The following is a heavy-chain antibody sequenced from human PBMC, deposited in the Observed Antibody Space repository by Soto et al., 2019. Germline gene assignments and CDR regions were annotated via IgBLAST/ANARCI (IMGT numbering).Heavy chain of an antibody. CDR2: IYPGDSDT. V-gene: IGHV5-51*01. Sequence: ESLKISCKGSGYSFTSYWIGWVRQMPGKGLEWMGIIYPGDSDTRYSPSFQGQVTISADKSISTAYLQWSSLKASDTAMYYCARRDSSGWYRGGNWFDPWGQGXLVTVSS. J-gene: IGHJ5*02. D-gene: IGHD6-19*01. CDR1: GYSFTSYW. CDR3: ARRDSSGWYRGGNWFDP.